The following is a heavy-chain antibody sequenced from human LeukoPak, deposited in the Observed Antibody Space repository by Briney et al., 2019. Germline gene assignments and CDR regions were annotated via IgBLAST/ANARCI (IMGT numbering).Heavy chain of an antibody. CDR3: ARARIAVAGALTAFDY. J-gene: IGHJ4*02. Sequence: GGSLRLSCAASGFTFSSYWMHWVRQAPGKGLVWVSRINGDGSTTNYADPVKGRFTISRDNARYSLYLQMNSLRVEDTAVYYCARARIAVAGALTAFDYWGRGTLDPVSS. V-gene: IGHV3-74*01. CDR1: GFTFSSYW. CDR2: INGDGSTT. D-gene: IGHD6-19*01.